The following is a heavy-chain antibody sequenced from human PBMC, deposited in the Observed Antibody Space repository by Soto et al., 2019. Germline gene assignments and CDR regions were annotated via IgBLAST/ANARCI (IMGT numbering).Heavy chain of an antibody. D-gene: IGHD3-10*01. CDR2: IYPGDSDT. Sequence: HGESLKISCKGSGYSFSTYWIGWVRQMPGKGLECMGIIYPGDSDTRYSPSFQGQVTISADKSISTAYLQWNSLKASDTAMYYCARGDGGVIMEPFDFWGQGTLVTVSS. V-gene: IGHV5-51*01. J-gene: IGHJ4*02. CDR3: ARGDGGVIMEPFDF. CDR1: GYSFSTYW.